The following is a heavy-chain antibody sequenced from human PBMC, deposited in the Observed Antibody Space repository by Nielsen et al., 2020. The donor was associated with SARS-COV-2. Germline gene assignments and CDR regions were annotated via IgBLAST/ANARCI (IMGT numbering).Heavy chain of an antibody. D-gene: IGHD1-1*01. CDR2: ISSSSSYI. CDR3: AKDLITGTTWY. Sequence: GESLKISCAASGFTFSSYSMNWVRQAPGKGLEWVSSISSSSSYIYYADSVKGRFTISRDNSKNTLYLQMNSLRAEDTAVYYCAKDLITGTTWYWGQGTLVTVSS. V-gene: IGHV3-21*04. J-gene: IGHJ4*02. CDR1: GFTFSSYS.